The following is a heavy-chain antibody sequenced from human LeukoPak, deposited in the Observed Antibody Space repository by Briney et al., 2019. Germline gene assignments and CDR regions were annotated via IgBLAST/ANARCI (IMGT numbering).Heavy chain of an antibody. CDR1: GYTFTNFW. Sequence: GESLKISCQGSGYTFTNFWIAWVRQMPGKGLEWMGFIYPGDSDTRYSPSFQGQVTISADKSISTAYLQWSSLKASDTAIYYCARQSTCNNSVCSKVGDYWGQGTLVTVSS. CDR3: ARQSTCNNSVCSKVGDY. CDR2: IYPGDSDT. V-gene: IGHV5-51*01. J-gene: IGHJ4*02. D-gene: IGHD2-8*01.